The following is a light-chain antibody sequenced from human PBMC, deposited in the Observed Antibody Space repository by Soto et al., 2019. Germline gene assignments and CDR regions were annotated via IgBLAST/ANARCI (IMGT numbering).Light chain of an antibody. CDR3: QHRSNWPRT. Sequence: EIVLTQSPATLSLSPGERATLSCRASQSVDNYVAWYQQKPGQPPRLLIYDASNRATGIPARFSGSGSGTDFTLTISTLAPDDFALYYCQHRSNWPRTFGQGPKADIK. V-gene: IGKV3-11*01. CDR1: QSVDNY. J-gene: IGKJ1*01. CDR2: DAS.